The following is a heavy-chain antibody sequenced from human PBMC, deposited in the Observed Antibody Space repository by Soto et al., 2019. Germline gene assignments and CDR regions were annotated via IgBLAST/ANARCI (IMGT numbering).Heavy chain of an antibody. Sequence: GGSLRLSCGASGFTFSVFAMTWVRQAPGKGLEWVSTISGSSGSTYFADSVKGRFTISRDNSNNTLYLQMNRLRAEDTAVYYCARDYYDSSGYYYYYGMDVWGQGTTVTVSS. CDR3: ARDYYDSSGYYYYYGMDV. CDR1: GFTFSVFA. J-gene: IGHJ6*02. CDR2: ISGSSGST. V-gene: IGHV3-23*01. D-gene: IGHD3-22*01.